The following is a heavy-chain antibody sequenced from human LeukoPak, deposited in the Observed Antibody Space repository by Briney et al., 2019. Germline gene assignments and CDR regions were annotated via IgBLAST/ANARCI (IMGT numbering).Heavy chain of an antibody. CDR3: ARTITNYYDSSGYHSVFDY. J-gene: IGHJ4*02. Sequence: ASVSVSCTASGGTFSSYAISWVRQAPGQGLEWMGGIIPIFGTANYAQKFQGRVTITADESTSTAYMELSSLRSEDTAVYYCARTITNYYDSSGYHSVFDYWGQGTLVTVSS. D-gene: IGHD3-22*01. V-gene: IGHV1-69*13. CDR2: IIPIFGTA. CDR1: GGTFSSYA.